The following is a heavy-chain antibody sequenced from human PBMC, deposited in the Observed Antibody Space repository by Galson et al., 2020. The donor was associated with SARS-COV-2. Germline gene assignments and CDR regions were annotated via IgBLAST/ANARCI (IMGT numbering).Heavy chain of an antibody. CDR3: AGTRTSQLDY. CDR1: GGSFSSGTYY. CDR2: IYYSGIT. Sequence: SETLSLTCTVSGGSFSSGTYYWNWIRQPPGKGLEWIGFIYYSGITNYNPSLKSRVTISLDTSKNQFSLKLSSMTAADTAVYYCAGTRTSQLDYWGQGTLVTVSS. J-gene: IGHJ4*02. D-gene: IGHD1-1*01. V-gene: IGHV4-61*01.